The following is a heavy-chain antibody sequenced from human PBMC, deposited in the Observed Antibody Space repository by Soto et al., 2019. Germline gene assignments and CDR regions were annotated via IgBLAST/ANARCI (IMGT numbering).Heavy chain of an antibody. J-gene: IGHJ4*02. CDR1: GFSFTTDGMG. CDR3: APLYWAASGTRYYFDY. V-gene: IGHV2-5*02. CDR2: IYWDDDK. Sequence: QITLKESGPTLVKPTQTLTLTCTFSGFSFTTDGMGVGWIRQPPGKALEWLALIYWDDDKRYSPSLKSRLTLTKDASRNQGVLTLTNMDPADTATYYCAPLYWAASGTRYYFDYWGQGTLVTVSS. D-gene: IGHD6-13*01.